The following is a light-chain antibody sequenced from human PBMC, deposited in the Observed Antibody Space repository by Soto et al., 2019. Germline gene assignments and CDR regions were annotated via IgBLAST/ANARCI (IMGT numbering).Light chain of an antibody. Sequence: ESALTQSPGTLYLSPGERATLSCRASQSVSSNYLAWYQQKPGQAPRLLIYGASTRATGIPDRFSGSGSGTDFTLTISRLEPEDSAVYYCQQYGSSPTWTFRQGTKVEIK. V-gene: IGKV3-20*01. CDR3: QQYGSSPTWT. CDR1: QSVSSNY. CDR2: GAS. J-gene: IGKJ1*01.